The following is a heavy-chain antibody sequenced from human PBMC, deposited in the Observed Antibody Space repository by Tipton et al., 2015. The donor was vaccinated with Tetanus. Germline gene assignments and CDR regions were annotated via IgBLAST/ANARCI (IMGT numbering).Heavy chain of an antibody. D-gene: IGHD3-22*01. V-gene: IGHV1-2*02. Sequence: QLVQSGAEVKKPGASVKVSCKASGYTFTGYYIYWVRQAPGQGLERMGWIDPNSGGTVYAQKFQGRVSMTRDTSISTAYTELRSLRSDYTAVYYCARDRGYYIYFGMDVWGPGTTVTVS. J-gene: IGHJ6*02. CDR1: GYTFTGYY. CDR2: IDPNSGGT. CDR3: ARDRGYYIYFGMDV.